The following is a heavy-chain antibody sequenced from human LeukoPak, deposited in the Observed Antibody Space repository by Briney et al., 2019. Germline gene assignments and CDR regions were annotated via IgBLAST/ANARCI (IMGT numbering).Heavy chain of an antibody. J-gene: IGHJ3*02. V-gene: IGHV5-51*01. CDR3: ARRITMPDDAFDI. CDR1: GYSFTSYW. D-gene: IGHD3-10*01. CDR2: IYPGDSDT. Sequence: GESLKISCKGSGYSFTSYWIGWVRQMPGKGLECMGIIYPGDSDTRYSPSFQGQVTISADKSISTAYLQWSSLKASDTAMYYCARRITMPDDAFDIWGQGTMVTVSS.